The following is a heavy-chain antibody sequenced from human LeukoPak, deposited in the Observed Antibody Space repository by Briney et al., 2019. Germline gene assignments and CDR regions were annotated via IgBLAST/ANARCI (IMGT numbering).Heavy chain of an antibody. Sequence: SETLSLTCTVSGDSISTYYWSWIRQSPGKGLEWIGYIYHSGSTKYNPSLKSRVTISVDTSKNQFSLKLSSVTAADTAVYYCAREDRYCSGGSCYSHYYYYYYMDVWGKGTTVTVSS. CDR1: GDSISTYY. D-gene: IGHD2-15*01. CDR3: AREDRYCSGGSCYSHYYYYYYMDV. J-gene: IGHJ6*03. V-gene: IGHV4-59*12. CDR2: IYHSGST.